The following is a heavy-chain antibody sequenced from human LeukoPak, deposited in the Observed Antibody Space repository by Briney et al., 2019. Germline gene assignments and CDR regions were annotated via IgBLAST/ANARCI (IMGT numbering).Heavy chain of an antibody. Sequence: PSETLSLTCTVSGGSISSSGYYWGWIRQPPGKGLEWIGSIHYSGATYYSPSLRSRVTISVDTSKNQFSLKLSSVTAADTAVYYCARAPYCSGGSCRHTYFDYWGQGTLVTVSS. V-gene: IGHV4-39*07. CDR1: GGSISSSGYY. D-gene: IGHD2-15*01. J-gene: IGHJ4*02. CDR2: IHYSGAT. CDR3: ARAPYCSGGSCRHTYFDY.